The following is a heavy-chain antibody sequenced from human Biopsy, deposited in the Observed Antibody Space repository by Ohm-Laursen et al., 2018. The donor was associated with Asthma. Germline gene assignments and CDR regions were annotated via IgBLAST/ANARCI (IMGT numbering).Heavy chain of an antibody. J-gene: IGHJ6*02. Sequence: ASVKVSCKSSGYTFNSAGITWVRQAPGQGLEWMEWISVYNGNTKVAQKLQDRVAMITDTSTSTAYMELRSLRSDDTAVYFCARAVDYSHYYGIDVWGQGTTVTVS. V-gene: IGHV1-18*01. CDR3: ARAVDYSHYYGIDV. D-gene: IGHD3-10*01. CDR2: ISVYNGNT. CDR1: GYTFNSAG.